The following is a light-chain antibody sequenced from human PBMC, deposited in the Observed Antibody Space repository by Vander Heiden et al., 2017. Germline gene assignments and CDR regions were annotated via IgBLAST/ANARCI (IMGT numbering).Light chain of an antibody. Sequence: SYELTQPPSMSVSPGQTARITCSGDALPKQYAYWYQQKPGQAPVLVIYKDSERPSGIPERFSCSSSGTTVTLTISGVQAEDEADYYCQSADSSGTYVVFGGGTKLTVL. CDR2: KDS. CDR3: QSADSSGTYVV. J-gene: IGLJ2*01. V-gene: IGLV3-25*03. CDR1: ALPKQY.